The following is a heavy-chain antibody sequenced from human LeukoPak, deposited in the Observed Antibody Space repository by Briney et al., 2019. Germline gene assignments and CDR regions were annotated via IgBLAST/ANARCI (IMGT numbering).Heavy chain of an antibody. CDR2: IYYSGDT. CDR3: ARHQWHYYYYMGV. D-gene: IGHD6-19*01. J-gene: IGHJ6*03. Sequence: PSETLSLTCTVSGGSISSSSYYWGWIRQPPGKGLEWIGSIYYSGDTYYNPSLKSRRVTISVDTSKNQFSLRLSSVTAADTAVYYCARHQWHYYYYMGVWGKGSTVT. CDR1: GGSISSSSYY. V-gene: IGHV4-39*01.